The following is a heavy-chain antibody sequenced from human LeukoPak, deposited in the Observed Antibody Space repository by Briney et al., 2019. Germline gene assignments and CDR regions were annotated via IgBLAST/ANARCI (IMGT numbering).Heavy chain of an antibody. CDR3: ARDEWGAAAAN. V-gene: IGHV3-48*01. J-gene: IGHJ4*02. Sequence: PGGSLRLSCAGSGFSFSSYSMNWVRQAPGKGLEWVSYISRSSSTIYYADSVKGRFTISRDNAENSLYLQMNSLRAEDTALYYCARDEWGAAAANWGQGTLVTVSS. D-gene: IGHD6-13*01. CDR1: GFSFSSYS. CDR2: ISRSSSTI.